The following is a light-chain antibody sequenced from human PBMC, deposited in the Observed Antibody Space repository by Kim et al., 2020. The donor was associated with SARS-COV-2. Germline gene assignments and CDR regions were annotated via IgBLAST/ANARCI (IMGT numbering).Light chain of an antibody. CDR3: QQYGSSPRT. V-gene: IGKV3-20*01. J-gene: IGKJ5*01. CDR2: GAS. CDR1: QSVSSSY. Sequence: SPGDRATLSCRASQSVSSSYLAWYQQKPGQAPRLPIYGASSRATGIPDRFSGSGSGTDFTLTISRLEPEDFAVYYCQQYGSSPRTFGQGTRLEIK.